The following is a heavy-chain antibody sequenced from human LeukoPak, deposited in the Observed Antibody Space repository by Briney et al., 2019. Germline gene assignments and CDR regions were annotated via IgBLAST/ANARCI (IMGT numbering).Heavy chain of an antibody. Sequence: SETLSLTCTVSGGSISSSSYYWGWIRQPPGKGLEWIGSIYYSGSTYYNPSLKSRVTISADTSKNQFSLKLSSVTAADTAVYYCARDGSRNYYDSSGYYHWFDPWGQGTLVTVSS. V-gene: IGHV4-39*07. CDR3: ARDGSRNYYDSSGYYHWFDP. CDR2: IYYSGST. CDR1: GGSISSSSYY. J-gene: IGHJ5*02. D-gene: IGHD3-22*01.